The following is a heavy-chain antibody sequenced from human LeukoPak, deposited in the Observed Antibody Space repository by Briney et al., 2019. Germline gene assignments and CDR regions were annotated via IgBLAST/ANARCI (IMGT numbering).Heavy chain of an antibody. CDR2: ISGSGGST. CDR3: AKDPDILTGYYRGYFDY. CDR1: GFTFSNYA. D-gene: IGHD3-9*01. V-gene: IGHV3-23*01. Sequence: GGSLSLSCAASGFTFSNYAISWVRQAPGKGLEWVSAISGSGGSTYYADSVKGRFTISRDNSKNTLYLQMNGQRVEDTAVYYCAKDPDILTGYYRGYFDYWGQGTLVTVSS. J-gene: IGHJ4*02.